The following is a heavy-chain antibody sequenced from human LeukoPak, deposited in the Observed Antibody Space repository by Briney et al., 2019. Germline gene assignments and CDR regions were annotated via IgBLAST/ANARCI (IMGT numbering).Heavy chain of an antibody. J-gene: IGHJ4*02. CDR1: VGSVSSNSYY. CDR2: IYYTGGT. CDR3: ARVVVGESFDY. V-gene: IGHV4-61*01. D-gene: IGHD1-26*01. Sequence: SETLSLTCTVSVGSVSSNSYYWSWIRQPPGKGLEWIGFIYYTGGTNYNPSLKSRVTLSIDTSKNQFSLKLASVTAADTAVYYCARVVVGESFDYWGQGTLVTVSS.